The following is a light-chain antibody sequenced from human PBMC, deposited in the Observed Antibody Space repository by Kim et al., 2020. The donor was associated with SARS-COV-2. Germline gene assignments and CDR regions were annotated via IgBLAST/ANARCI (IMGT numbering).Light chain of an antibody. CDR3: QQYNTWPRT. V-gene: IGKV3-15*01. Sequence: EVVMTQSPATLSVSPGERATLSCRASQSVTSNFAWYQQKPGQSPRLLIFGASTRATGIPARFSGSGSGTEFTLTISSLQSEDFAVYYCQQYNTWPRTFGQGTKVDIK. CDR2: GAS. J-gene: IGKJ1*01. CDR1: QSVTSN.